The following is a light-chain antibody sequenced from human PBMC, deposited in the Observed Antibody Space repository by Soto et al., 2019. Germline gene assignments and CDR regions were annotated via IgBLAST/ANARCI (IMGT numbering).Light chain of an antibody. CDR2: GAS. J-gene: IGKJ3*01. Sequence: EIVMTQSPATLSVSPGERATLSCRASQSVSSNLAWYQQKPGQAPRLLIYGASTRATGIPARFSGSGSGTEFTLTISSLQSEHFAVYYCQQYNNWPPLATFGPGTKVDIK. V-gene: IGKV3-15*01. CDR3: QQYNNWPPLAT. CDR1: QSVSSN.